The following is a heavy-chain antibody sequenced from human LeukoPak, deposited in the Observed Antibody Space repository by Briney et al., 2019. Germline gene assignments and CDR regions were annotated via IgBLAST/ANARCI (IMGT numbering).Heavy chain of an antibody. Sequence: GGSLRLSCAASGFTFSTYWMHWVRQAPGKGLLWVSGIRSDGSSTIYADSVKGRFTISRDNSKNTLYLQMNSLRAEDTAVYYCANRPTVTESRYNWFDPWGQGTLVTVSS. CDR2: IRSDGSST. CDR3: ANRPTVTESRYNWFDP. J-gene: IGHJ5*02. V-gene: IGHV3-74*01. CDR1: GFTFSTYW. D-gene: IGHD4-17*01.